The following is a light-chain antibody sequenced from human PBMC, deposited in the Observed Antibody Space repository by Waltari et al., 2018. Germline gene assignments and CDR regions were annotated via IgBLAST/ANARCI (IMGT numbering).Light chain of an antibody. Sequence: EIVLTQSPGTLSLSPGEGATLSCRASESVRSSFLAWYQQNPGQAPRLLIYETSSRASGIPDMFSGSVSGTDFTLTISRLEPEDFSVYYCQQYDSSPPQYSFGQGTKLEI. CDR3: QQYDSSPPQYS. J-gene: IGKJ2*01. CDR1: ESVRSSF. V-gene: IGKV3-20*01. CDR2: ETS.